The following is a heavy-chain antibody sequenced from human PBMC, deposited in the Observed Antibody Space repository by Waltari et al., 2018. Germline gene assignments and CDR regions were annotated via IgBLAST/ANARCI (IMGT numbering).Heavy chain of an antibody. CDR3: ARDRDGDYFDY. Sequence: EVQLLESGGGLVQPGGSLRLSCAASGFTFSSYAMSWVRQAPWKGVEWSSVLYSGGSNDYADSGKCRFTISRDNSKNTLYLQMNSLRAEDTAVYYCARDRDGDYFDYWGQGTLVTVSS. CDR1: GFTFSSYA. V-gene: IGHV3-23*03. D-gene: IGHD4-17*01. J-gene: IGHJ4*02. CDR2: LYSGGSN.